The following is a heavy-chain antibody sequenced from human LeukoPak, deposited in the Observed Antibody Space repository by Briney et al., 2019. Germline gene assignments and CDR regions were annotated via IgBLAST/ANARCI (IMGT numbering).Heavy chain of an antibody. CDR2: ISSRRSYM. D-gene: IGHD3-16*01. J-gene: IGHJ4*02. V-gene: IGHV3-21*06. Sequence: GGSLRLSCAASGFTVSNYSMMWVRQAPGKGLEWVSSISSRRSYMYYADSLKGRFTISRDKNSLYLRMNSLRVEDTAVYYCARVQQGGYFDNWVQGTLVTVSS. CDR3: ARVQQGGYFDN. CDR1: GFTVSNYS.